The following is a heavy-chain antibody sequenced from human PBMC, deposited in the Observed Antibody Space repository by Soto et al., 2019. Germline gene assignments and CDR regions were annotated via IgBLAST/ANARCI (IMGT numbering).Heavy chain of an antibody. CDR1: GFTFTRYS. Sequence: PGGSLRLSCAASGFTFTRYSMNWVRQSPGKGLEWVSSISSTTNYIYYGDSMKGRFTISRDNAKNSLYLEMNSLRAEDTAVYYCARESEDLTSNFDYWGQGTLVTVSS. CDR3: ARESEDLTSNFDY. J-gene: IGHJ4*02. CDR2: ISSTTNYI. V-gene: IGHV3-21*06.